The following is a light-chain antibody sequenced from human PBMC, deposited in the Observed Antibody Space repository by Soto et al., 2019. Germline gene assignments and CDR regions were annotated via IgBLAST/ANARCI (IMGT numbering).Light chain of an antibody. CDR1: SSDVGGHDY. V-gene: IGLV2-8*01. J-gene: IGLJ1*01. CDR2: EVN. CDR3: SSYAGDSTLFV. Sequence: QSALTQPPSASGSPGQSVTISCTGTSSDVGGHDYVSWYQQHPGKAPTLMIFEVNKRPSRVPDRFSGSKSGNTASLTVSGLQTEDEADYYCSSYAGDSTLFVFGTGTKLTVL.